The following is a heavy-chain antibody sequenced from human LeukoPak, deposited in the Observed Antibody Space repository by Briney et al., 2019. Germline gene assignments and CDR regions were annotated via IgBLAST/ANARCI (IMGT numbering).Heavy chain of an antibody. D-gene: IGHD2-2*01. CDR3: AREFTGRYCSSTSCPYYYYMDV. Sequence: GGSLRLSCAASGFTFSSYAMSWVRQAPGKGLEWVSAISGSGGSTYYADSVKGRFTISRDNAKNSLYLQMNSLRAEDTAVYYCAREFTGRYCSSTSCPYYYYMDVWGKGTTVTVSS. V-gene: IGHV3-23*01. CDR1: GFTFSSYA. J-gene: IGHJ6*03. CDR2: ISGSGGST.